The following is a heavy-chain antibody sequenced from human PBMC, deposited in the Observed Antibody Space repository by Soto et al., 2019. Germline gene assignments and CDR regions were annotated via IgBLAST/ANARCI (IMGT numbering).Heavy chain of an antibody. CDR1: RDTFSSYT. V-gene: IGHV1-69*08. CDR3: ARDRAVAPRDY. Sequence: QVQLVQSGAEVKKPGSSVKVSCKASRDTFSSYTISWVRQAPGQGLEWMGRSIPMLGLANYAQKFQGRVTMTADKATNTAYLELNSLRPEDTAVYYCARDRAVAPRDYWGQGTLVTVSS. J-gene: IGHJ4*02. CDR2: SIPMLGLA. D-gene: IGHD6-19*01.